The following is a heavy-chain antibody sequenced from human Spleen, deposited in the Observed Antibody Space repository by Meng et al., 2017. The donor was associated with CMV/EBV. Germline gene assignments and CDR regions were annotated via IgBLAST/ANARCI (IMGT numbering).Heavy chain of an antibody. CDR2: IYYSGST. CDR1: GGSISSSSYY. J-gene: IGHJ6*02. V-gene: IGHV4-39*07. D-gene: IGHD3-3*01. CDR3: ARGALIRFLEWVSHGMDV. Sequence: SETLSLTCTVSGGSISSSSYYWGWIRQPPGKGLEWIGSIYYSGSTYYNPSLKSRVTISVDTSKNQFSLKLSSVTAADTAVYYCARGALIRFLEWVSHGMDVWGQGTTVTVSS.